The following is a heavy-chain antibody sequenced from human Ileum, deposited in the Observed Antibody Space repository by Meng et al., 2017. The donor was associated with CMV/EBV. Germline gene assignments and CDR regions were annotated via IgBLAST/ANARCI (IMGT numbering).Heavy chain of an antibody. V-gene: IGHV2-5*02. J-gene: IGHJ1*01. D-gene: IGHD6-19*01. CDR1: GFSLSTNCVG. CDR3: ALRSGIEVYFQH. Sequence: LEESGPALANPAQSLTLSCTSSGFSLSTNCVGVIRQRPRPGLALMWRAHTYWDDKKRYTPSLNSTITITNDTTKNPVILTTRNIDHADTVKYSWALRSGIEVYFQHWGQGTLVTVSS. CDR2: TYWDDKK.